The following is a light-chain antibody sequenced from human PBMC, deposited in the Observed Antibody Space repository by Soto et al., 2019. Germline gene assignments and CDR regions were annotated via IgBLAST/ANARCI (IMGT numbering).Light chain of an antibody. CDR2: GAS. Sequence: EIVLTQSPGTLSLSPGERVTLSCRASESINSNYLAWYQQSPGQAPRLLIYGASSRATGIPGRFSGSGSGTDFTLTISRLQPEDFAVYYCRQYGTSLWTFGQGTKVDIK. V-gene: IGKV3-20*01. CDR1: ESINSNY. CDR3: RQYGTSLWT. J-gene: IGKJ1*01.